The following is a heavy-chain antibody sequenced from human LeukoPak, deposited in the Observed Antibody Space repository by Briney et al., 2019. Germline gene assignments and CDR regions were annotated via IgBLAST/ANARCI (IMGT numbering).Heavy chain of an antibody. V-gene: IGHV4-39*07. J-gene: IGHJ5*02. CDR2: IYYSGST. CDR3: ARDLTWSSSWYWLDP. Sequence: TSETLSLTCTVSGGSISSSSYYWGWIRQPPGKGLEWIGSIYYSGSTYYNPSLKSRVTISVDTSKNQFSLKLSSVTAADTAVYYCARDLTWSSSWYWLDPWGQGTLVTVSS. CDR1: GGSISSSSYY. D-gene: IGHD6-13*01.